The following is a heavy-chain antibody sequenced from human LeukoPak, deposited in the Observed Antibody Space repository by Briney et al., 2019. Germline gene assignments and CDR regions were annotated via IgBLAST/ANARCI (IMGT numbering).Heavy chain of an antibody. Sequence: GGSLRLSCAASGFTFSSYAMSWVRQAPGKGLEWVSAISGSGGSTYYADSVKGRFTISRDNSKNTLYLQMYSLRAEDTAVYYCAKASPVLRFLEWLSFDYWGQGTLVTVSS. CDR3: AKASPVLRFLEWLSFDY. CDR2: ISGSGGST. D-gene: IGHD3-3*01. CDR1: GFTFSSYA. J-gene: IGHJ4*02. V-gene: IGHV3-23*01.